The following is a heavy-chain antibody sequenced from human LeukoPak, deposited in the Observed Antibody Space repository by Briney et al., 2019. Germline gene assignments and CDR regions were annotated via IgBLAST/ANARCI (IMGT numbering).Heavy chain of an antibody. CDR2: IKKDGSEE. D-gene: IGHD1-14*01. CDR1: RFTLNSYF. J-gene: IGHJ3*01. V-gene: IGHV3-7*01. CDR3: ARSNPNRNALDL. Sequence: GSLRLSCAASRFTLNSYFMSWVRQAPGRGLEWVANIKKDGSEESYLDSVKGRFTVSRDNAKNSLFLQMNSLRGEDTAVYYCARSNPNRNALDLWGQGTMVTISS.